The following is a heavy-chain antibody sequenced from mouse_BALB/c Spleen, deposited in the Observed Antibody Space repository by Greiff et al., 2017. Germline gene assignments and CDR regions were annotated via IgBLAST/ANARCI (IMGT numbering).Heavy chain of an antibody. J-gene: IGHJ1*01. CDR1: GFTFSSYA. Sequence: EVKLVESGGGLVKPGGSLKLSCAASGFTFSSYAMPWVRQTPEKRLEWVASISSGGSTYYPDSVKGRFTISRDNARANLYLQMSSLRSEDTDKYSCAREVVTTHFDVWGAGTTVTVSS. V-gene: IGHV5-6-5*01. CDR3: AREVVTTHFDV. CDR2: ISSGGST. D-gene: IGHD2-2*01.